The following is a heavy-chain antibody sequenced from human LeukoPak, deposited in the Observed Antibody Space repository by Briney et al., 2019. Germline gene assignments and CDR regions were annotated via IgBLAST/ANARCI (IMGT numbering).Heavy chain of an antibody. V-gene: IGHV3-64*01. D-gene: IGHD2-8*01. CDR1: GFTFSSYA. CDR3: ARPTNGT. CDR2: ISSNGGST. J-gene: IGHJ5*02. Sequence: GGSLRLSCAASGFTFSSYAMHWVRQAPGKGLEYVSAISSNGGSTYYANSVKGRFTISRDNSKNTLYLRMGSLRAEDMAVYYCARPTNGTWGQGTLVTVSS.